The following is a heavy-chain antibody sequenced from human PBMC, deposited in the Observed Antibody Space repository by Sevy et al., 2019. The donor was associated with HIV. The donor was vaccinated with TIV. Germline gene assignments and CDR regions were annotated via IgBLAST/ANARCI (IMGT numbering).Heavy chain of an antibody. CDR2: ISYDGSNK. Sequence: GGSLRLSCAASGFTFSSYAMHWVRQAPGKGLEWVAVISYDGSNKYYADSVKGRFTISRDNSKNTLYLQMNSLRAEDTAVYYCARDLGYCSSTSCYGFFDYWGQRTLVTVSS. J-gene: IGHJ4*02. CDR3: ARDLGYCSSTSCYGFFDY. CDR1: GFTFSSYA. V-gene: IGHV3-30*04. D-gene: IGHD2-2*01.